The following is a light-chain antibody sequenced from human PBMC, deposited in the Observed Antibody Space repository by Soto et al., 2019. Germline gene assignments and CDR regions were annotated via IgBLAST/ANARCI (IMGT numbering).Light chain of an antibody. Sequence: QSALTQPASVSGSPGQSITISCTGTSSDVGGYNYVSWYQQHPGKAPKLMIYEVSNRPSGASNRFSGSKSCNTASLTITRLQAEDEADYYCSSYTSSTTYVFGTGTKVTVL. CDR1: SSDVGGYNY. V-gene: IGLV2-14*01. CDR3: SSYTSSTTYV. J-gene: IGLJ1*01. CDR2: EVS.